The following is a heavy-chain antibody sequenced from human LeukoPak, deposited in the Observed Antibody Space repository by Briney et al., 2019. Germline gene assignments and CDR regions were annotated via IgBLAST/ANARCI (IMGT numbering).Heavy chain of an antibody. CDR3: ARGWAIAARPEYYFDY. CDR2: IKQDGSEK. D-gene: IGHD6-6*01. V-gene: IGHV3-7*01. J-gene: IGHJ4*02. CDR1: GFTFSSYA. Sequence: PGGSLRLSCAASGFTFSSYAMSWVRQAPGKGLEWVANIKQDGSEKYYVDSVKGRFTISRDNAKNSLYLQMNSLRAEDTAVYYCARGWAIAARPEYYFDYWGQGTLVTVSS.